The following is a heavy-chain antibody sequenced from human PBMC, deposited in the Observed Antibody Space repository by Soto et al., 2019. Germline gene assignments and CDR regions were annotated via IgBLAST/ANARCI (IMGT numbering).Heavy chain of an antibody. CDR1: GGSVISGGYS. CDR3: TRGVLA. J-gene: IGHJ5*02. D-gene: IGHD2-8*01. CDR2: ISPSGRP. Sequence: PSLTCPVSGGSVISGGYSWSWIRQAPGKGLEWIGFISPSGRPAYNPSLKSRVSISVDTSKNQISLELSSVTAADTAVYYCTRGVLAWGPGTLVTVSS. V-gene: IGHV4-30-2*01.